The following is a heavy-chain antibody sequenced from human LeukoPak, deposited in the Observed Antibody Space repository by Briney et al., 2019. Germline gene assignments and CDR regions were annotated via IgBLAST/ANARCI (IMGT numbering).Heavy chain of an antibody. Sequence: SQTLSLTCTVSGDSISTSNSYWGWIRQPPGKGLEWIGSIYYSGNTYYNASLKSRVTISVDTSKNQFSLKLSSVTAADKAVYYCARSRQIQLWLEFDYWGQGTLVTVSS. V-gene: IGHV4-39*07. CDR2: IYYSGNT. J-gene: IGHJ4*02. CDR1: GDSISTSNSY. D-gene: IGHD5-18*01. CDR3: ARSRQIQLWLEFDY.